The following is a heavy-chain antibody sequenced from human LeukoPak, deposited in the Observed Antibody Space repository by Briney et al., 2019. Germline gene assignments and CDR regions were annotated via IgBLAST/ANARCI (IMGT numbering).Heavy chain of an antibody. CDR1: GFTFSSYV. V-gene: IGHV3-64*01. CDR3: ASGYNSDF. Sequence: GSLRLSCAASGFTFSSYVLYWVRQAPGKGLEYVSAISTNGGRTYYANSVKGRFTISRDNSKNIVFLQMSSLRPEDMAVYYCASGYNSDFWGQGTLVIVSS. J-gene: IGHJ4*02. CDR2: ISTNGGRT. D-gene: IGHD1-20*01.